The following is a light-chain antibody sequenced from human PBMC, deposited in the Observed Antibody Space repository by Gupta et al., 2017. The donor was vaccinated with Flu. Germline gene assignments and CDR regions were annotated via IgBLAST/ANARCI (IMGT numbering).Light chain of an antibody. V-gene: IGKV3-15*01. J-gene: IGKJ5*01. CDR3: QRYNTSPGLT. CDR1: QSVSSN. Sequence: ELVMTQSPATLSVSPGERATLSCRASQSVSSNLAWYQQRPGQSPRLLIYGALTRATVIPVRFRASGYGTEFTLAMSIRQSEDFAVYYCQRYNTSPGLTLGEGTRLEIK. CDR2: GAL.